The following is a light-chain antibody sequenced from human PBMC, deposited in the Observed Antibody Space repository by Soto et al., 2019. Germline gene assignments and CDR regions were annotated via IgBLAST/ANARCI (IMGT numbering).Light chain of an antibody. V-gene: IGKV3-11*01. CDR1: QSVGGY. CDR2: DAS. J-gene: IGKJ4*01. Sequence: EIGLTQSRATLSLSPGERATHTCRASQSVGGYLDWYQQKPGQAPRLLIYDASNRASGIPARISGSGSGTDFTLTISSLEPEDLAVYYCHQRSNWPPLTFGGGTKVEIK. CDR3: HQRSNWPPLT.